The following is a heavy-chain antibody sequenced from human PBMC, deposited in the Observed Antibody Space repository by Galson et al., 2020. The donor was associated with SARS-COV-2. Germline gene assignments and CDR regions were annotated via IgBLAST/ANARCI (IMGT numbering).Heavy chain of an antibody. J-gene: IGHJ4*02. Sequence: SETLSLTCAVYGGSFSGYYWSWIRQPPGKGLEWIGEINHSGSTNYNPSLKSRVTISVDTSKNQFSLKLSSVTAADTAVYYCARVDRNFDYWGQGTLVTVSS. CDR2: INHSGST. CDR3: ARVDRNFDY. CDR1: GGSFSGYY. V-gene: IGHV4-34*01.